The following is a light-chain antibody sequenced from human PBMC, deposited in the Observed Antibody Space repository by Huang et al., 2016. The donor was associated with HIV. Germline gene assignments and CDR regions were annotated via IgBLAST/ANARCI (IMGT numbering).Light chain of an antibody. CDR3: LHLNRFPRKYT. CDR2: AAS. CDR1: QGISSH. V-gene: IGKV1-9*01. Sequence: IQLTQSPSYLSASLGDSFTITCRATQGISSHLAWYQQNLGKAPKLLIYAASTLQSGVSSRFSGSGSGTDFTLTISSLQPEDFATYYCLHLNRFPRKYTFGQGTKLDIK. J-gene: IGKJ2*01.